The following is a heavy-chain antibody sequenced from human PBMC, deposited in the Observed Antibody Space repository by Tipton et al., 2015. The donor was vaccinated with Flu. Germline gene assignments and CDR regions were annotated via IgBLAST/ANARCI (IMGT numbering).Heavy chain of an antibody. CDR3: ARDVGPYGDSLFDY. J-gene: IGHJ4*02. D-gene: IGHD4-17*01. CDR1: GGSISSGGYY. CDR2: IYYSGST. Sequence: TLSLTCTVSGGSISSGGYYWSWIRQHPGKGLEWIGYIYYSGSTYYNPSLKSRVTISVDTSKNQFSLKLSSVTAADTAVYYCARDVGPYGDSLFDYWAREPWSPSPQ. V-gene: IGHV4-31*03.